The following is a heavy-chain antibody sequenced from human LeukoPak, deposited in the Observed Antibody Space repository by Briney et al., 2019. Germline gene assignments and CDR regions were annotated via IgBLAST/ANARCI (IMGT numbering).Heavy chain of an antibody. Sequence: ASVTVSCKASGYTFTVYYMHWVRQAPGQGLEWMGWINPNCGGTNYAQKFQGRVTMTRDTSISTAYMELSRLRSDDTAVYYCAILDIVVVPATLNDAFDIWGQETMVTVSS. D-gene: IGHD2-2*01. V-gene: IGHV1-2*02. J-gene: IGHJ3*02. CDR3: AILDIVVVPATLNDAFDI. CDR1: GYTFTVYY. CDR2: INPNCGGT.